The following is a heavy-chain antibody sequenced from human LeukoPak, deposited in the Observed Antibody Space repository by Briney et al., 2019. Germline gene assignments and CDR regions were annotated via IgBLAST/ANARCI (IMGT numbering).Heavy chain of an antibody. D-gene: IGHD3-3*01. CDR2: IWYDGSNK. CDR3: AKDYLTYYDFWSGYSSFDY. Sequence: GGSLRLSCAASGFTFSSYGMHWVRQAPGKGLEWVAVIWYDGSNKYYADSVKGRFTISRDNSKNTLYLQMNSLRAEDTAVYYCAKDYLTYYDFWSGYSSFDYWGQGTLVTVSS. CDR1: GFTFSSYG. V-gene: IGHV3-30*02. J-gene: IGHJ4*02.